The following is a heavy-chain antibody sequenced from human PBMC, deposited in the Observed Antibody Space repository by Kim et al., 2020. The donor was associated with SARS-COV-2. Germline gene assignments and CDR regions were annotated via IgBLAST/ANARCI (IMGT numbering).Heavy chain of an antibody. J-gene: IGHJ3*02. D-gene: IGHD3-9*01. CDR1: GFTFSSYW. V-gene: IGHV3-7*03. Sequence: GGSLRLSCAASGFTFSSYWMSWVRQAPGKGLEWVANIKQDGSEKYYVDSVKGRFTISRDNAKNSLYLQMNSLRAEDTAVYYCARDGPGDPDFEDAFDIWGQGTMVTVSS. CDR3: ARDGPGDPDFEDAFDI. CDR2: IKQDGSEK.